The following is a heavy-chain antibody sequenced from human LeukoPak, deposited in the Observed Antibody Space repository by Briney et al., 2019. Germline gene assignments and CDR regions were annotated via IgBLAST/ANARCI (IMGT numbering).Heavy chain of an antibody. Sequence: GASVKVSCKASGYTCTSYGISWVRQAPGQGLEWMGWISAYNGNTNYAQKLQGRVTMTTDTSTSTAYMELRSLRSDDAAVYYCARVGYSSGWYIRWYFDLWGRGTLVTVSS. CDR2: ISAYNGNT. CDR3: ARVGYSSGWYIRWYFDL. V-gene: IGHV1-18*01. D-gene: IGHD6-19*01. CDR1: GYTCTSYG. J-gene: IGHJ2*01.